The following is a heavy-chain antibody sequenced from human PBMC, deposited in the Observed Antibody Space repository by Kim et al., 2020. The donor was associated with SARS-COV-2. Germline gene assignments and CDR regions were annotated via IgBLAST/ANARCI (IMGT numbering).Heavy chain of an antibody. CDR1: GGTFSSYA. Sequence: SVKVSCKASGGTFSSYAISWVRQAPGQGLEWMGGIIPIFGTANYAQKFQGRVTITADESTSTAYMELSSLRSEDTAVYYCASSGFLEWLLPAGIFYNFDYWGQGTLVTVSS. CDR2: IIPIFGTA. D-gene: IGHD3-3*01. J-gene: IGHJ4*02. CDR3: ASSGFLEWLLPAGIFYNFDY. V-gene: IGHV1-69*13.